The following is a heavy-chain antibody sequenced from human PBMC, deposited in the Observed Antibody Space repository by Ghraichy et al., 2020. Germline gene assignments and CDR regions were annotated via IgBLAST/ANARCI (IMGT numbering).Heavy chain of an antibody. J-gene: IGHJ4*02. V-gene: IGHV3-23*01. CDR2: LSDSGAST. CDR1: GFTFTNYA. CDR3: AKGGGYEIRRYFDY. D-gene: IGHD5-12*01. Sequence: GGSLRLSCAASGFTFTNYAMNWVRQAPGKGLEWVSGLSDSGASTYYADSVKGRFTISRDNFKNTLYLQMNSLRADDTAVYYCAKGGGYEIRRYFDYWGQGTLVTVSS.